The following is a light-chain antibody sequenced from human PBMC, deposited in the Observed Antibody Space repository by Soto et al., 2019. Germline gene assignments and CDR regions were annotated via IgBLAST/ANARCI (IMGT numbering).Light chain of an antibody. CDR2: RNS. CDR1: ASTIGRNY. Sequence: QSVLTQSPSASGTPGQRVTISCSGSASTIGRNYVYWYQQLPGTAPKLLIYRNSQRPSGVPDRFSGSKSGTSASLAISGLWSEDEADYYCAAWDDNLSVLYVFGAGTKVTVL. V-gene: IGLV1-47*03. CDR3: AAWDDNLSVLYV. J-gene: IGLJ1*01.